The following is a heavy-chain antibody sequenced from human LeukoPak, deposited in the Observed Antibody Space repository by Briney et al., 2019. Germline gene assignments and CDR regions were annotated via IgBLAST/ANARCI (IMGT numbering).Heavy chain of an antibody. CDR3: ARAPWELLRGHVSFDY. CDR2: IYYSGST. V-gene: IGHV4-39*07. Sequence: SETLSLTCTVSGGSISSSSYYWGWIRQSPGKGLEWIGSIYYSGSTYYNPSLKSRVTISVDTSKNQFSLKLSSVTAADTAVYYCARAPWELLRGHVSFDYWGQGTLVTVSS. D-gene: IGHD1-26*01. J-gene: IGHJ4*02. CDR1: GGSISSSSYY.